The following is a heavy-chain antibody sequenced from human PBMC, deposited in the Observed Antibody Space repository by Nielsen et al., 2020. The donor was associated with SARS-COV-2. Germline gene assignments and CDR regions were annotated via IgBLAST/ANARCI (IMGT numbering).Heavy chain of an antibody. CDR1: GFTFSSYG. J-gene: IGHJ4*02. D-gene: IGHD3-22*01. CDR3: ARGVWGYYDSRGMDY. Sequence: GGSLRLSCAASGFTFSSYGMHWVRQAPGKGLEWVAVISYNGISNYYAHSVRGRFTISRDNANHALFLQMNSLRAEDTAVYYCARGVWGYYDSRGMDYWGQGTLVTVSS. V-gene: IGHV3-30*03. CDR2: ISYNGISN.